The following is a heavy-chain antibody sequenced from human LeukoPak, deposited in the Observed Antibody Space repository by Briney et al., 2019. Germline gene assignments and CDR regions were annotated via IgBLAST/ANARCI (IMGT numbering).Heavy chain of an antibody. CDR3: AKELTTYDILTGYYGDAFDI. CDR2: ISGSGGST. D-gene: IGHD3-9*01. Sequence: GGSLRLSCAASGFTFSSYAMSWVRQAPGEGLEWVSAISGSGGSTYYADSVKGRFTISRDNSKNTLYLQMNSLRAEDTAVYYCAKELTTYDILTGYYGDAFDIWGQGTMVTVSS. CDR1: GFTFSSYA. V-gene: IGHV3-23*01. J-gene: IGHJ3*02.